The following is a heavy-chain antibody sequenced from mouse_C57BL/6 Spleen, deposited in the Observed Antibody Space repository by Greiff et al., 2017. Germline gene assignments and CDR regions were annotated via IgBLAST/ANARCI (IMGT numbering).Heavy chain of an antibody. CDR2: IWSDGST. J-gene: IGHJ2*01. CDR1: GFSLTSYG. Sequence: VKLVESGPGLVAPSQSLSITCTVSGFSLTSYGVHWVRQPPGKGLEWLVVIWSDGSTTYNSALKSRLSISKDNSKSQVFLKMNSLQTDDISMYYCARGGEGYFDYWGQGTTLTVSS. V-gene: IGHV2-6*03. CDR3: ARGGEGYFDY.